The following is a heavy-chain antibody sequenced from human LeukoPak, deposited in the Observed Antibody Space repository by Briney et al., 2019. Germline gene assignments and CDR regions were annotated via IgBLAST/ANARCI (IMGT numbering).Heavy chain of an antibody. CDR3: GRLTYCSGASCYLDY. V-gene: IGHV5-51*01. CDR1: GSIFNSYW. Sequence: GASLQISCEGSGSIFNSYWIGWGRQLPGEGLEWMGIIYPGDSDTRYSPPFQGQVTISVDKSISTAYLQWSGLKASDTAMYYCGRLTYCSGASCYLDYWGQGTLVTVPS. J-gene: IGHJ4*02. D-gene: IGHD2-15*01. CDR2: IYPGDSDT.